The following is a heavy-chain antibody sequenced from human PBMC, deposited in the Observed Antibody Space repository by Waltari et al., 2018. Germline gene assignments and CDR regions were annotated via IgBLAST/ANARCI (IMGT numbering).Heavy chain of an antibody. CDR3: ASLSNCSGGSCYSTLGYYYYYMDV. D-gene: IGHD2-15*01. CDR1: GGSISSSSYY. CDR2: IYSSGST. J-gene: IGHJ6*03. Sequence: QLQLQESGPGLVKPSETLSLTCTVSGGSISSSSYYWGWIRQPPGKGLEWIGSIYSSGSTSYNPSLTSRVTISVDTSKNQFSLKLSSVTAADTAVYYCASLSNCSGGSCYSTLGYYYYYMDVWGKGTTVTISS. V-gene: IGHV4-39*07.